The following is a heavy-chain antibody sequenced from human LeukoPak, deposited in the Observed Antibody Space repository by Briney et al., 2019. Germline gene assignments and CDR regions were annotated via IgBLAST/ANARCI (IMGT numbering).Heavy chain of an antibody. CDR2: INAGNGNT. CDR1: GYTFTSYA. CDR3: ARRGVSPGWFDP. D-gene: IGHD3-16*02. J-gene: IGHJ5*02. Sequence: ASVKVSCKASGYTFTSYAMHWVRQAPGQRLEWMGWINAGNGNTKYSQKFQGRVTITRDTSASTAYMELSSLRSEDTAVYYCARRGVSPGWFDPWGQGTLVTVSS. V-gene: IGHV1-3*01.